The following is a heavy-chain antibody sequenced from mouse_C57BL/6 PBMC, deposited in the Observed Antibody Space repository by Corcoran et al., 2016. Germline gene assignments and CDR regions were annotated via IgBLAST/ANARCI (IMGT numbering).Heavy chain of an antibody. Sequence: EVQLQQSGTELVKPGASVKISCKASGYTFTDYYMNWVKQSHGKSLEWIGDINPNNGGTSYNQKFKGKATLTVDKSSSTAYMELRSLTSEDSAVYYCARSDWDYWGQGTSVTVSS. J-gene: IGHJ4*01. CDR2: INPNNGGT. CDR3: ARSDWDY. CDR1: GYTFTDYY. V-gene: IGHV1-26*01.